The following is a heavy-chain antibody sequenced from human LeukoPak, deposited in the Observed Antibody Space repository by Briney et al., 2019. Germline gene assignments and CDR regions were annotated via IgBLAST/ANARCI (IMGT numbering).Heavy chain of an antibody. V-gene: IGHV4-39*07. J-gene: IGHJ4*02. CDR3: ARTEPSGTTSH. CDR2: IYYSGST. D-gene: IGHD1-1*01. Sequence: SETLSLTCTVSGGSISSSSNYYWGWIRQPPGKGLEWIGRIYYSGSTYYNPSLKSRVTISVDTSKNQFSLKLSSVTAADTAVYYCARTEPSGTTSHWGQGTLVTVSS. CDR1: GGSISSSSNYY.